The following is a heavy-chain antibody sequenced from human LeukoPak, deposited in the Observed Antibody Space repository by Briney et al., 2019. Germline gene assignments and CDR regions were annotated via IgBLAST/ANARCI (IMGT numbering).Heavy chain of an antibody. CDR1: GYNFTTKW. CDR2: IYPGDSKT. J-gene: IGHJ6*02. Sequence: GKSLKISCQGSGYNFTTKWIGWVRQMPGKGLEWMGIIYPGDSKTIYSPSFQGQVFISADRSIRTAYLQWRSLKASDTAMYYCARHESVFSMDVWGQGTTVTVS. V-gene: IGHV5-51*01. CDR3: ARHESVFSMDV.